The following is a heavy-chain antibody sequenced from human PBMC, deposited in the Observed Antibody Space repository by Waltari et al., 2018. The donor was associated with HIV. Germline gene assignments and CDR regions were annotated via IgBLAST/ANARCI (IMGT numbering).Heavy chain of an antibody. CDR3: GAFLCAEDCRDGFDV. CDR2: ISDDSSFI. J-gene: IGHJ3*01. Sequence: ESGGGRAKPGGTLKLSCSGSGFTFKTYSVSWTPQTPGRGLEWISSISDDSSFIYYSDSVKGRFTVSRDNVRNSVFLQINDVRAEDTATYFCGAFLCAEDCRDGFDVWGQGTMVTVS. V-gene: IGHV3-21*06. CDR1: GFTFKTYS. D-gene: IGHD2-15*01.